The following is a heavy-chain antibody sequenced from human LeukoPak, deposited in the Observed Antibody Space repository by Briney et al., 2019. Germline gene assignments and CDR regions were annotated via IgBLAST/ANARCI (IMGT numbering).Heavy chain of an antibody. CDR1: GYTFTTYD. V-gene: IGHV1-8*01. CDR2: MNPNSGNT. CDR3: ARGPNKSDGGNSGSAWFDP. Sequence: RVSVKVSCKASGYTFTTYDINWVRQATGQGLVWMGWMNPNSGNTGYAQKFQGRVTMTRNTSISTAYMELSSLRSEDTAVYYCARGPNKSDGGNSGSAWFDPWGQGTLVTVSS. D-gene: IGHD4-23*01. J-gene: IGHJ5*02.